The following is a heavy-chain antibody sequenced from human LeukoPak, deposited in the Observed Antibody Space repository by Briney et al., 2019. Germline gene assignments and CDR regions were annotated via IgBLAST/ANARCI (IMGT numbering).Heavy chain of an antibody. V-gene: IGHV3-21*01. Sequence: GGSLRLSCAASGFTFSSYSMNWVRQAPGKGLEWVSSISSSSSYIYYADSVKGRFTISRDNAKNSLYLRMNSLRAEDTAVYYCARVDMGLLGYWGQGTLVTVSS. CDR2: ISSSSSYI. CDR3: ARVDMGLLGY. CDR1: GFTFSSYS. D-gene: IGHD2-2*03. J-gene: IGHJ4*02.